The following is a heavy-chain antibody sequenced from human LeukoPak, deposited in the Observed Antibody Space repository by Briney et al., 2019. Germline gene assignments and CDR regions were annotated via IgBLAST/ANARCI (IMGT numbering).Heavy chain of an antibody. J-gene: IGHJ4*02. D-gene: IGHD6-19*01. CDR3: AKDQEGSGWSEIGY. CDR2: ISGSGGST. CDR1: GFTFCSYA. V-gene: IGHV3-23*01. Sequence: GGSLSLSCAATGFTFCSYAMSSVRQAPGKGMEWVSAISGSGGSTYYADSVKGRFTISRDNSKNTLYLQMNSLRAEDTAVYYCAKDQEGSGWSEIGYWGQGTLVTVSS.